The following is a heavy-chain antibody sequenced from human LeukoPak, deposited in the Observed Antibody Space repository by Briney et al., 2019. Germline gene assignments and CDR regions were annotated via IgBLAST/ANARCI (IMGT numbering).Heavy chain of an antibody. CDR3: TRDYYDPSGYYYNPFDY. CDR1: GFTFTNYW. Sequence: GSLRLSCAASGFTFTNYWMHWVRQAPGKGLVWVSRINVDGTSPTYADSVKGRFTISRDNARNTLSLQMNSLRVEDTAVYFCTRDYYDPSGYYYNPFDYWGQGTLVAVSS. J-gene: IGHJ4*02. CDR2: INVDGTSP. D-gene: IGHD3-22*01. V-gene: IGHV3-74*03.